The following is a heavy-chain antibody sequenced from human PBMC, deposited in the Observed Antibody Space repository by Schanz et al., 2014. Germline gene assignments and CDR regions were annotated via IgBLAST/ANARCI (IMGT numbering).Heavy chain of an antibody. Sequence: VQLVESGGGVVRPGRSLRLSCATSGFTFSRFGMHWVRQAPGKGLEWVSSISWNSGSIDYADSVKGRFTISRDNAKNSLYLQMNSLRAEDTALYYCARDTAQSCIGPSCFEYFQHWGQGALVTVSS. CDR3: ARDTAQSCIGPSCFEYFQH. CDR1: GFTFSRFG. V-gene: IGHV3-9*01. CDR2: ISWNSGSI. J-gene: IGHJ1*01. D-gene: IGHD2-2*01.